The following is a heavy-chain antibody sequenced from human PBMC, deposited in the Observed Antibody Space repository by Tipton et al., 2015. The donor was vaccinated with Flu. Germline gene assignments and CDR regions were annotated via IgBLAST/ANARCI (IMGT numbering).Heavy chain of an antibody. J-gene: IGHJ4*02. CDR2: IYTSGST. D-gene: IGHD2-2*01. Sequence: SLTCNVSGGSLSGYYWSWIRQPAGKGLEWIGRIYTSGSTSYNPSLKSRVTMSVDTSKNQFSLKLSSVTAADTAVYYCARDAQEHCSSSSSCSEFDYWGQGTLVTVFS. CDR1: GGSLSGYY. CDR3: ARDAQEHCSSSSSCSEFDY. V-gene: IGHV4-4*07.